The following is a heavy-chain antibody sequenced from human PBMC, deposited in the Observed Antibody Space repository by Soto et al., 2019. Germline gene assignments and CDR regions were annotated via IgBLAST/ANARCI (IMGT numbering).Heavy chain of an antibody. CDR2: IYSGGST. D-gene: IGHD5-12*01. CDR3: HGYGY. Sequence: EVQVVESGGGLIQPGGSLRVSCEVSGFSVTANYMSWVRQAPGKGLEWVSVIYSGGSTYYIDSVKGRFSISRDISKNTLYLQMNSLRAEDTAVYYCHGYGYWGQGTLVTVSS. V-gene: IGHV3-53*01. J-gene: IGHJ4*02. CDR1: GFSVTANY.